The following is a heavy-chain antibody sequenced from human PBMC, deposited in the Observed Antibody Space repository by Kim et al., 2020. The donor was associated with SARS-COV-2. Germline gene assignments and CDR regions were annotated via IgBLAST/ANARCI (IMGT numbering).Heavy chain of an antibody. D-gene: IGHD2-21*02. CDR1: GYTFTSYG. V-gene: IGHV1-18*04. CDR2: ISAYNGNT. Sequence: ASVKVSCKASGYTFTSYGISWVRQAPGQGLEWMGWISAYNGNTNYAQKLQGRVTMTTDTSTSTAYMELRSLRSDDTAVYYCARDLSGSCGGDCYPPGGYFDYWGQGTLVTVSS. J-gene: IGHJ4*02. CDR3: ARDLSGSCGGDCYPPGGYFDY.